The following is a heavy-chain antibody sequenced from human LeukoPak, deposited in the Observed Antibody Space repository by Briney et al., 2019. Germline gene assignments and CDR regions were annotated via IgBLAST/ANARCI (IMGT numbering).Heavy chain of an antibody. J-gene: IGHJ4*02. Sequence: SETLSLTCTVSGCSISSSSYSWHWIRQPPGKGLEWIGTIYHSGSTYYNPSLKSRVTIYEDMSKNQFSLKLSSVTAADPAVYYCARIVQATQKDYWGQGTLVTVSS. CDR3: ARIVQATQKDY. CDR2: IYHSGST. CDR1: GCSISSSSYS. D-gene: IGHD2-2*01. V-gene: IGHV4-39*01.